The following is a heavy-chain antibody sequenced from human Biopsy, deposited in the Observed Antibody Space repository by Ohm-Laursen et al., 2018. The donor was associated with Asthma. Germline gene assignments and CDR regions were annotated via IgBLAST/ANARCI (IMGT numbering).Heavy chain of an antibody. CDR1: GFTFSSYS. D-gene: IGHD2-21*02. CDR2: ISSSSSTI. Sequence: SLRLSCAASGFTFSSYSMNWVRQAPGKGLEWVSYISSSSSTIYYADSVKGRFTISRDNAKNSLYLQMNSLRDEDTAVYYCARDAGYCGGDCYSLLEYYYYYCGMDVWGQGTTVTVSS. J-gene: IGHJ6*02. V-gene: IGHV3-48*02. CDR3: ARDAGYCGGDCYSLLEYYYYYCGMDV.